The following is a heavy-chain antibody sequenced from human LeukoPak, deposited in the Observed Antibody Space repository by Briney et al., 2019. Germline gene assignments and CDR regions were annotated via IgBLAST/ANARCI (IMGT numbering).Heavy chain of an antibody. J-gene: IGHJ4*02. Sequence: SVKVSCKASGGTFSSYAISWVRQAPGQGLEWMGRIIPILGIANYAQKFQGRVTITADKSTSTAYMELSSLRSDDTAVYYCARALISGLDFPDYWGQGTLVTVSS. CDR2: IIPILGIA. CDR1: GGTFSSYA. D-gene: IGHD6-25*01. V-gene: IGHV1-69*04. CDR3: ARALISGLDFPDY.